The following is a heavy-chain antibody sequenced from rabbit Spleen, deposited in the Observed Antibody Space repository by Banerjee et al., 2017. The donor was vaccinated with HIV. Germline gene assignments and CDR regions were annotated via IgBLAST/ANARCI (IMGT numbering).Heavy chain of an antibody. CDR2: IYTSSGST. V-gene: IGHV1S45*01. CDR3: VRDRANIGGDYGPYYFDL. D-gene: IGHD2-1*01. J-gene: IGHJ4*01. CDR1: GFTLSSDW. Sequence: QEQLEESGGGLVKPGASLTLTCKASGFTLSSDWMCWVRQAPGKGLELIACIYTSSGSTWYASWAKGRFTISKTSSTTVTLQMTSLTAADTATYFCVRDRANIGGDYGPYYFDLWGPGTLVTVS.